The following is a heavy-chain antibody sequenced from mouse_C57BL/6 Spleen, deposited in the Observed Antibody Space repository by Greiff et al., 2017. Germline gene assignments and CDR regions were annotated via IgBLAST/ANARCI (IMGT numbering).Heavy chain of an antibody. Sequence: EVQLQQSGPELVKPGASVKISCKASGYSFTDYNMNWVKQSNGKSLEWIGVINPNYGTTNYNQKFKGKATLTVDQPSSTAYMQLNILTSEDSAVYSGARAYSYGSRYWYFDVWGTGTTVTVSS. J-gene: IGHJ1*03. CDR3: ARAYSYGSRYWYFDV. D-gene: IGHD1-1*01. CDR1: GYSFTDYN. V-gene: IGHV1-39*01. CDR2: INPNYGTT.